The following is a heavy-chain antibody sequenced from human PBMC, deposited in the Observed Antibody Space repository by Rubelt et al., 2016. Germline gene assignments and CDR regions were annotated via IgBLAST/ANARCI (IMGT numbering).Heavy chain of an antibody. Sequence: QVTLRESGPALVKPTQTLTLTCTFSGFSLSTSGMCVSWIRQPPGKALEWLARIDWEDDKYYSTSLKTRLTISKDTSKTQVVLTSTNMDPVDTATYHCARTSNPTWASFDYWGQGTLVTVSS. V-gene: IGHV2-70*15. CDR1: GFSLSTSGMC. D-gene: IGHD7-27*01. CDR2: IDWEDDK. CDR3: ARTSNPTWASFDY. J-gene: IGHJ4*02.